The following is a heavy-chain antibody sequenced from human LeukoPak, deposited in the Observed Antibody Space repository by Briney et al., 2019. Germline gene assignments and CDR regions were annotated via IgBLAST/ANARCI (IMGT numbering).Heavy chain of an antibody. D-gene: IGHD1-1*01. J-gene: IGHJ5*02. CDR3: ARDLVELERPRGWFDP. Sequence: PGRSLRLACAASGFTFSSYSMNWVRQAPGKGRGWGASISSRSSYIYYADSVKGRFPISRDNAKNSLYLQMNSLRAEDTAVYYCARDLVELERPRGWFDPWGEGTLVTVSS. CDR2: ISSRSSYI. V-gene: IGHV3-21*01. CDR1: GFTFSSYS.